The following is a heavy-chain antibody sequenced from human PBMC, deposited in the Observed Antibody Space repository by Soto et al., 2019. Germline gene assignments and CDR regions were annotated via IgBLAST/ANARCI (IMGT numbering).Heavy chain of an antibody. CDR3: TRDAKYYDIFTGYFVNDY. V-gene: IGHV1-18*01. CDR1: GYTFNNFG. D-gene: IGHD3-9*01. Sequence: QVQLVQSGGEVKKPGASVKVSCKASGYTFNNFGISWVRQAPGQGLEWLGWISTDNGNTKYAQSLQGRVTMTTDTTTTTAYMELRSLRSDDTAVYYCTRDAKYYDIFTGYFVNDYWGQGTLVTVSS. CDR2: ISTDNGNT. J-gene: IGHJ4*02.